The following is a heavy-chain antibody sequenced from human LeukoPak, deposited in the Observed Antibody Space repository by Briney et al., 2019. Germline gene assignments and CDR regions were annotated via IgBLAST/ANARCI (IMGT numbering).Heavy chain of an antibody. D-gene: IGHD6-19*01. CDR2: ISGSGDST. CDR1: GFTFSSCA. Sequence: QPGGSLRLSCAASGFTFSSCAMSWVRQAPGKGLEWVSVISGSGDSTYYADPVKGRFTISRDNSKNTLYLQMNSLRAEDTAVYYCAKQSYSSCYTALNFWGQGTLVTVSS. CDR3: AKQSYSSCYTALNF. V-gene: IGHV3-23*01. J-gene: IGHJ4*02.